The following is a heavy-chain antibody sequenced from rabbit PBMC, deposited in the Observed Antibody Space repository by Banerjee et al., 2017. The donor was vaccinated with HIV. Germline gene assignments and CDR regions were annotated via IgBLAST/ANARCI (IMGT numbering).Heavy chain of an antibody. CDR3: ARDLTGVIGWNFNL. D-gene: IGHD1-1*01. Sequence: QEQLVESGGGLVQPEGSLTLTCKASGFDFSSNAMCWVRQAPGKRPEWIACINTSTGNTVYASWAKGRFTLSKTSSTTVTLQMTSLTAADTATYFCARDLTGVIGWNFNLWGPGTLVTVS. V-gene: IGHV1S47*01. J-gene: IGHJ4*01. CDR1: GFDFSSNA. CDR2: INTSTGNT.